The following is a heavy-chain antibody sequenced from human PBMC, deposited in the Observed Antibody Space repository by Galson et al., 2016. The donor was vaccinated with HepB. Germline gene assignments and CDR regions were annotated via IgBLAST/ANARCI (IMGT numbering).Heavy chain of an antibody. CDR1: AFDFSRHW. V-gene: IGHV3-7*01. CDR3: GFVAWFDY. Sequence: SLRLSCAVSAFDFSRHWMSWVRQAPGKGLEWVANIKRDGSEENYADAVRGRFTISRDNAKNTLYLQMSSLRAEDTAVYYCGFVAWFDYWGPGTLVTVSS. D-gene: IGHD1/OR15-1a*01. CDR2: IKRDGSEE. J-gene: IGHJ4*02.